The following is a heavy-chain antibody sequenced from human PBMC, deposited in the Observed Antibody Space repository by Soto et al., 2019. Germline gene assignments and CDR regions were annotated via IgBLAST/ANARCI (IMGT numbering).Heavy chain of an antibody. CDR1: GYTFTGYY. V-gene: IGHV1-2*04. J-gene: IGHJ5*02. CDR3: ARGRSNRDIVVVPAAQYNWFDP. Sequence: ASVKVSCKASGYTFTGYYMHWVRQAPGQGLEWMGWINPNSGGTNYAQKFQGWVTMTRDTSISTAYMELSRLRSDDTAVYYCARGRSNRDIVVVPAAQYNWFDPWGQGTLVTVSS. CDR2: INPNSGGT. D-gene: IGHD2-2*01.